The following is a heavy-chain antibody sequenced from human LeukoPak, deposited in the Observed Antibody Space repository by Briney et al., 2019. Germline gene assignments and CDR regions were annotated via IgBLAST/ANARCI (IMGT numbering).Heavy chain of an antibody. V-gene: IGHV3-30*04. CDR3: AKDGR. J-gene: IGHJ4*02. CDR1: GFTLSSYA. Sequence: GGSLRLSCAASGFTLSSYAIHWVRQAPGKGLEWVAVISYDGGIKYYADSVKGRFTISRDNSKNTLYLQMNSLRAEDTAVYYCAKDGRGGQGTLVTVSS. CDR2: ISYDGGIK.